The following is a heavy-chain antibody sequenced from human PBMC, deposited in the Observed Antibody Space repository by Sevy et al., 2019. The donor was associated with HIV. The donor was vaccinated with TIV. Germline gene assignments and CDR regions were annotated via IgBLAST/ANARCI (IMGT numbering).Heavy chain of an antibody. V-gene: IGHV3-7*01. D-gene: IGHD5-18*01. Sequence: GGSLRLSCAASGFTFRSYWMTWVRQAPGKGLEWVATMKQDGSVKDYVDSVKGRFTISRDNAKNSLYLQMNSLRAEDTAVYYCVREGVGGYSYSLDCWGQGTLVTVSS. CDR2: MKQDGSVK. CDR1: GFTFRSYW. J-gene: IGHJ4*02. CDR3: VREGVGGYSYSLDC.